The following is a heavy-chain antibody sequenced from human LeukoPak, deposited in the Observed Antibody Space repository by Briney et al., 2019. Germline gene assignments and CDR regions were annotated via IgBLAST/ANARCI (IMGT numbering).Heavy chain of an antibody. Sequence: KPSDTLSLTCAVSGYSISSSNWWGWIRQPPGKGLEWLGYIYYSGSTYYNPSLKSRVTMSVDTSKNQFSLKLSSVTAVDTAVYYCARSVDGGNSPFDYWGQGTLVTVSS. D-gene: IGHD4-23*01. CDR1: GYSISSSNW. CDR3: ARSVDGGNSPFDY. J-gene: IGHJ4*02. CDR2: IYYSGST. V-gene: IGHV4-28*01.